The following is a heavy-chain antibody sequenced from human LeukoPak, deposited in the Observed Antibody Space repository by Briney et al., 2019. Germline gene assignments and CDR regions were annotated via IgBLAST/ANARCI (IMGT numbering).Heavy chain of an antibody. CDR2: IGTGGHT. D-gene: IGHD2-15*01. CDR3: ASGEVAPVGY. J-gene: IGHJ4*02. V-gene: IGHV3-13*01. Sequence: PGGSLRLSCSASGVTFSNYDMHWVRQEKGKGLEWVSSIGTGGHTYYAPSVKGRFTISRDNAKNSLYLQMNSLRAEDTAVYYCASGEVAPVGYWGQGTLVTVSS. CDR1: GVTFSNYD.